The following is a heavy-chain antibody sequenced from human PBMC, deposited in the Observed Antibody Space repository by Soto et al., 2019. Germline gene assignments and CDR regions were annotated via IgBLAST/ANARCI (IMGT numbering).Heavy chain of an antibody. D-gene: IGHD2-21*02. CDR1: GFSFSTYS. J-gene: IGHJ6*02. Sequence: PGGSLRLSCEASGFSFSTYSMHWVRQAPGKGLEWVSSIGRRSDIYYADCVKGRFTISRDNAKNSVSLQMNSLRDEDTAVYYCAREETAWPLAYGLDVWGQGTTVTVSS. V-gene: IGHV3-21*01. CDR2: IGRRSDI. CDR3: AREETAWPLAYGLDV.